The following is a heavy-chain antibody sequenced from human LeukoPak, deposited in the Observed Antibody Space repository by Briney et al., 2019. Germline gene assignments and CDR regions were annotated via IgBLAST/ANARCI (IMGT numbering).Heavy chain of an antibody. Sequence: GGSLRLSCAASGFSFSSYWMHWVRQAPGKGLGWVSRINTDVSSTIYADSVKGRFTISRDNAKNTLYLEMNSLRAEDTAVYYCSRDGGHRGTYPENWGQGTLVTVST. D-gene: IGHD1-1*01. CDR1: GFSFSSYW. J-gene: IGHJ4*02. V-gene: IGHV3-74*01. CDR2: INTDVSST. CDR3: SRDGGHRGTYPEN.